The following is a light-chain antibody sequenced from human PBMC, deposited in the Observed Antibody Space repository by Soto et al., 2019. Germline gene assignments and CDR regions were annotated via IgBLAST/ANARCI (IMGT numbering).Light chain of an antibody. V-gene: IGKV4-1*01. CDR1: HSXVYTSXXXXX. CDR3: QQYYSTPQT. J-gene: IGKJ1*01. Sequence: DIVMTQSPDSLSVSLGERATINFESSHSXVYTSXXXXXIAWYQQKSGQPPKLLIYWASTRESGVPDRFSGSGSGTDFTLTISSLQAEDVAVYYCQQYYSTPQTFGQGTKVDIK. CDR2: WAS.